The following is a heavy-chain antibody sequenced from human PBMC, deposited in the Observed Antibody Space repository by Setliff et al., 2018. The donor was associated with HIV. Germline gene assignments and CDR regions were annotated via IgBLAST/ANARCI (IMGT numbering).Heavy chain of an antibody. CDR3: SRGSYYMDV. Sequence: SETLSLTCTVSGGSISSGSYYWGWIRQPPGKGLEWIGSVYYGGSTYYNPSLKSRVTISVDTSKNQVSLRLSSVTAADTAVYHCSRGSYYMDVWGKGTTVTVSS. CDR2: VYYGGST. CDR1: GGSISSGSYY. V-gene: IGHV4-39*07. D-gene: IGHD3-16*01. J-gene: IGHJ6*03.